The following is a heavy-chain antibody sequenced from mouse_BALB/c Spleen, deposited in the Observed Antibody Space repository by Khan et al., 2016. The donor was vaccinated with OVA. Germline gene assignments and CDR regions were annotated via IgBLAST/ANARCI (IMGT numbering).Heavy chain of an antibody. CDR1: GFTFSSYG. Sequence: EVELVESGGDLVKPGGSLKLSCAASGFTFSSYGMSWVRQTPDKRLEWVATISSGGSYTYYPDSVKGRFTISRDNAKNTLYLQMSSLKSEDTAMYYCASLNYYGSSYPYAMDYWGQGTSVTDSS. CDR2: ISSGGSYT. V-gene: IGHV5-6*01. J-gene: IGHJ4*01. D-gene: IGHD1-1*01. CDR3: ASLNYYGSSYPYAMDY.